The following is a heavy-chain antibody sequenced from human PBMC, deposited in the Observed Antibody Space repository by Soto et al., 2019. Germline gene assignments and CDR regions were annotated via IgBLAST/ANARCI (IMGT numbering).Heavy chain of an antibody. Sequence: HPGGSLRLSCAASGFTFSSYWMSWVRQAPGKGLEWVANIKQDGSEKYYVDSVKGRFTISRDNAKNSLYLQMNSLRAEDTAVYYCARTRYCSGGSCYRSPSWFDPWGQGTLVTVSS. CDR1: GFTFSSYW. CDR2: IKQDGSEK. J-gene: IGHJ5*02. V-gene: IGHV3-7*01. D-gene: IGHD2-15*01. CDR3: ARTRYCSGGSCYRSPSWFDP.